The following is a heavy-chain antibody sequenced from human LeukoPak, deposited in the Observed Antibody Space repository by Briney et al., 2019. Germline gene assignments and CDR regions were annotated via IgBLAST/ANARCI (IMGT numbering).Heavy chain of an antibody. D-gene: IGHD6-19*01. J-gene: IGHJ4*02. CDR2: ISGSGDST. CDR3: AKVRASSGWYGGFDY. CDR1: GFTFSSYA. V-gene: IGHV3-23*01. Sequence: HSGGSLRLSCAASGFTFSSYAMSWVRQAPGKGLEWVSGISGSGDSTYYGDSVKGRFAISRDHSKNTLYLQMNSLRAEDTAVYYCAKVRASSGWYGGFDYWGQGTLVTVSS.